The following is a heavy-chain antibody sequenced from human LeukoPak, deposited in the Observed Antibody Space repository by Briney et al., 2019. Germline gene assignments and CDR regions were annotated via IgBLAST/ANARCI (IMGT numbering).Heavy chain of an antibody. D-gene: IGHD3-22*01. Sequence: SETLSLTCAVYGGSFSGYYWSWIRQPPGKGLEWIGEINHSGSTNYNPSLKSRVTISVDTSKNQFSLKLSSVTAAGTAVYYCAREGTYYYDSSGYYTYYFDYWGQGTLVTVSS. CDR2: INHSGST. J-gene: IGHJ4*02. V-gene: IGHV4-34*01. CDR1: GGSFSGYY. CDR3: AREGTYYYDSSGYYTYYFDY.